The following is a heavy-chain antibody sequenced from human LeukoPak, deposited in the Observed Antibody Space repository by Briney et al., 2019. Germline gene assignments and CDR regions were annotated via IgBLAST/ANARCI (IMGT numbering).Heavy chain of an antibody. V-gene: IGHV1-2*06. CDR1: GYTFTGYY. CDR3: ARSFWSGYPPGGMDV. CDR2: INPNSGGT. J-gene: IGHJ6*02. D-gene: IGHD3-3*01. Sequence: ASVKVSCKASGYTFTGYYMHWVRQAPGQGLEWMGRINPNSGGTNYAQKFQGRVTMTRDTSISTAYMELSRPRSDDTAVYYCARSFWSGYPPGGMDVWGQGTTVTVSS.